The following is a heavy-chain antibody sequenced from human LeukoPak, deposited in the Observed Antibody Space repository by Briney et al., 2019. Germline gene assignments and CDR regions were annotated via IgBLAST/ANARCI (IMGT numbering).Heavy chain of an antibody. Sequence: SQTLSLTCTVSGGSISSANYYWSWIRQPPGKGLEWIGYIYYSGSTYYNPSLKSRVTISVDTSKNQFSLKLSSVTAADTAVYYCARVSLVGATSVSDAFDIWGQGTMVTVSS. D-gene: IGHD1-26*01. V-gene: IGHV4-30-4*01. CDR3: ARVSLVGATSVSDAFDI. CDR2: IYYSGST. J-gene: IGHJ3*02. CDR1: GGSISSANYY.